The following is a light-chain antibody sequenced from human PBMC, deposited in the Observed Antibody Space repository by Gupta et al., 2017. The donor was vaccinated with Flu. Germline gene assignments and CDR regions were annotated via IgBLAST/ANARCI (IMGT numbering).Light chain of an antibody. J-gene: IGLJ2*01. CDR3: QAWDPNNVV. CDR1: KLGEKY. Sequence: SYDLTQPPSVSVSPGQTARIACSGYKLGEKYVCWYQQKPGQYPVLVIYQDTKRTSGIPERFSGSNSGNTATLTISGTQAIDEDDYYCQAWDPNNVVFGGGTKLTVL. CDR2: QDT. V-gene: IGLV3-1*01.